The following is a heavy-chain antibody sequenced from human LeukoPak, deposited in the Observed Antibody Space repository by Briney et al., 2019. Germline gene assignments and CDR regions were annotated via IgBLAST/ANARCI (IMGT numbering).Heavy chain of an antibody. CDR2: ISYSGST. CDR1: RGSISKYY. CDR3: ARDSYNYGSGSLDY. Sequence: SETLSLTCIVSRGSISKYYWSWIRQPPGKGLEWLGYISYSGSTKYNPSFKSRVTMSVDTSKNQSSLKLTSVTAADTAVYYCARDSYNYGSGSLDYWGQGTLVIVSS. D-gene: IGHD5-18*01. V-gene: IGHV4-59*01. J-gene: IGHJ4*02.